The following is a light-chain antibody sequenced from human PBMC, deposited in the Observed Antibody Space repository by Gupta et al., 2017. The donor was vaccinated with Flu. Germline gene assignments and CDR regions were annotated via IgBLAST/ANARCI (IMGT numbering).Light chain of an antibody. CDR2: SNT. CDR3: ATWDDNLNAYV. Sequence: QSVLTQPPSASGTPGQIFTISCSGSNSNIGINPVNWYQQLPGTAPNLLIYSNTFRPSGVPDRFSASKSGTSASLAISGLQSEDEADYYCATWDDNLNAYVFGTGTKVT. CDR1: NSNIGINP. J-gene: IGLJ1*01. V-gene: IGLV1-44*01.